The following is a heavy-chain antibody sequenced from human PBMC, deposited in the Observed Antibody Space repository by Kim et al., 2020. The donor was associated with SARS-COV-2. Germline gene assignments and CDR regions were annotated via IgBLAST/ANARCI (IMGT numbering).Heavy chain of an antibody. J-gene: IGHJ4*02. D-gene: IGHD3-10*01. CDR3: ARHPRATMVRGGYFDY. V-gene: IGHV4-39*01. Sequence: SLKSRVTISQDPSKNQFSLKLSSVTAADTAVYYCARHPRATMVRGGYFDYWGQGTLVTVSS.